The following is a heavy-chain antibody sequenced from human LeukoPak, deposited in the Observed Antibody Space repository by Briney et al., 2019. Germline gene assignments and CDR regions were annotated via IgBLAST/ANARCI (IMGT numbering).Heavy chain of an antibody. CDR1: EFTSSTYA. CDR3: ASKPPGYCSGGSCFPY. CDR2: ISSSSSTI. V-gene: IGHV3-48*04. J-gene: IGHJ4*02. D-gene: IGHD2-15*01. Sequence: GGSLRPSFAASEFTSSTYARNGFRQAPGKGLEWVSYISSSSSTIYYADSVKGRFTISRDNAKNSLYLQMNSLRAEDTAVYYCASKPPGYCSGGSCFPYWGQGTLVTVSS.